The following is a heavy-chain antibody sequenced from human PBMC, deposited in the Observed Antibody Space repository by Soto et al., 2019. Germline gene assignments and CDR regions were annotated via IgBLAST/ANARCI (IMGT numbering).Heavy chain of an antibody. CDR3: ASHPYSGTTRRSDY. D-gene: IGHD1-26*01. CDR2: IYYSGST. V-gene: IGHV4-59*11. CDR1: GGSITSHY. Sequence: SETLSLTCTVSGGSITSHYWSWIRQTPGKGLEWIGYIYYSGSTKYNPSLKSRVSISVDTSKNQLSLKLTSVTAADAAVYYCASHPYSGTTRRSDYWGQGILVTVSS. J-gene: IGHJ4*02.